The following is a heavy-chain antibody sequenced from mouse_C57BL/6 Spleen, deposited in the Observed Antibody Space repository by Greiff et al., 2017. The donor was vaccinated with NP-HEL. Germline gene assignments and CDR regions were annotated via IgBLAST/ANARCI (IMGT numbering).Heavy chain of an antibody. CDR3: ARDFDGYYGVNYAMDY. Sequence: EVMLVESGGGLVKPGGSLKLSCAASGFTFSSYAMSWVRQTPEKRLEWVATISDGGSYTYYPDNVKGRFTISRDNAKNNLYLQMSHLKSEDTAMYYCARDFDGYYGVNYAMDYWGQGTSVTVSS. V-gene: IGHV5-4*01. CDR1: GFTFSSYA. D-gene: IGHD2-3*01. J-gene: IGHJ4*01. CDR2: ISDGGSYT.